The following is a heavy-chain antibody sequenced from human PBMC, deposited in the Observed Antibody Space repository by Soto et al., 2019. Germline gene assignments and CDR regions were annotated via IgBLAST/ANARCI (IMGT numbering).Heavy chain of an antibody. D-gene: IGHD4-17*01. J-gene: IGHJ4*02. CDR2: ISRNSVYI. V-gene: IGHV3-21*06. CDR1: GFTFSSYS. Sequence: PGGSLRLSCAASGFTFSSYSMNWVRQAPGKGLEWVSSISRNSVYIIYADSVRGRFTISRDDAENSLFLQMDSLRADDTAVYYCARFETVAIHDTDSWGRGTLVTVSS. CDR3: ARFETVAIHDTDS.